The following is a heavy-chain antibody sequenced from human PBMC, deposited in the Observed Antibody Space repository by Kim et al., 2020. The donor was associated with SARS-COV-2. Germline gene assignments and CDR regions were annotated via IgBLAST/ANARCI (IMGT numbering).Heavy chain of an antibody. V-gene: IGHV3-72*01. J-gene: IGHJ4*02. CDR3: TRNLGGLGGY. D-gene: IGHD3-16*01. CDR2: ST. Sequence: STEDAASVKGRFNISRDESKNSLYLQMNSLKTEDTAVYYCTRNLGGLGGYWGQGTLITVSS.